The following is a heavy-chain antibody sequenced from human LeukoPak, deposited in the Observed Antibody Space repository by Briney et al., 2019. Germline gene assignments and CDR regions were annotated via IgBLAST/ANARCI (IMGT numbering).Heavy chain of an antibody. CDR1: GGSISSHY. CDR3: ARWPSYCSSTSCYVNY. V-gene: IGHV4-59*11. D-gene: IGHD2-2*01. Sequence: PSETLSLTCTVSGGSISSHYWSWIRQPPGKGLEWIGYFYYSGSTNYNPSLKSRVTISVDTSKNQFSLKLSSVTAADTAVYYCARWPSYCSSTSCYVNYWGQGTLVTVSS. CDR2: FYYSGST. J-gene: IGHJ4*02.